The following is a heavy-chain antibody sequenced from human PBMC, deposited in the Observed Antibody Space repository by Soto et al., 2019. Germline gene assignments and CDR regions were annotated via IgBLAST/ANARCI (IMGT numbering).Heavy chain of an antibody. CDR1: GFTFSSYG. CDR2: IWYDGSNK. V-gene: IGHV3-33*01. Sequence: GGSLRLSCAASGFTFSSYGMHWVRQAPGKGLEWVAVIWYDGSNKYYADSVKGRFTISRDNAKNSLYLQMNSLRAEDTAVYYCARDETYYYGSGTVGGQGTLVTVSS. J-gene: IGHJ4*02. CDR3: ARDETYYYGSGTV. D-gene: IGHD3-10*01.